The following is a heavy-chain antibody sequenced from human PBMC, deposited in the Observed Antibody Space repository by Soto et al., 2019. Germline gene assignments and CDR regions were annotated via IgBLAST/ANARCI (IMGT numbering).Heavy chain of an antibody. J-gene: IGHJ4*02. CDR3: SKGHHIRGYHAWLAT. Sequence: GGSLRLSCAASGFTLTTYAMSWVRQAPGKGLEWVSGISGSGANTYYADSVRGRFTVSRDYSENTLYLQMDNLRAEDTDLYYCSKGHHIRGYHAWLATWGQGPLVPXSS. D-gene: IGHD3-10*01. CDR1: GFTLTTYA. V-gene: IGHV3-23*01. CDR2: ISGSGANT.